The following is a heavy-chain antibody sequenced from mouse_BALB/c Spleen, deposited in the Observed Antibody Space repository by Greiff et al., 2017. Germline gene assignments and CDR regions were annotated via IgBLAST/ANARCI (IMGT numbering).Heavy chain of an antibody. J-gene: IGHJ2*01. Sequence: QVQLQQPGAELVKPGASVKMSCKASGYTFTSYWMHWVKQRPGQGLEWIGVIDPSDSYTSYNQKFKGKATLTVDTSSSTAYMQLSSLTSEDSAVYYCTRRKGTENYFDYWGQGTTLTVSS. CDR2: IDPSDSYT. V-gene: IGHV1S127*01. CDR3: TRRKGTENYFDY. D-gene: IGHD3-3*01. CDR1: GYTFTSYW.